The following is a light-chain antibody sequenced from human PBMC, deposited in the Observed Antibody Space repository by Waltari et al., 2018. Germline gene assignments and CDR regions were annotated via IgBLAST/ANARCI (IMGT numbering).Light chain of an antibody. J-gene: IGKJ2*01. Sequence: DIQMTQSPSSLSASVGDRVTITCQASQDIDKYLSWYQQKPGKAPKLLIYDASNLETGVPSRFSGSGSGTDFTFTISSLQPEDIATYYCQQYDNLYTFGQGTKLEIK. CDR1: QDIDKY. CDR2: DAS. V-gene: IGKV1-33*01. CDR3: QQYDNLYT.